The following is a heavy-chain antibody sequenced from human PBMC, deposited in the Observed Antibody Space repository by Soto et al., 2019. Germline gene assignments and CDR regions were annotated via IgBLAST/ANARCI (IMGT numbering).Heavy chain of an antibody. J-gene: IGHJ4*02. CDR3: AKGHYGSGSYYNLGFDY. Sequence: EVQLVESGGGLVQPGRSLRLSCAASGFTFDDYAMHWVRQAPGKGLEWVSGISWNSGSIGYADSVKGRFTISRDNAKNSLYLQMNSLRAEDTALYYCAKGHYGSGSYYNLGFDYWGQGTLVTVSS. CDR2: ISWNSGSI. D-gene: IGHD3-10*01. V-gene: IGHV3-9*01. CDR1: GFTFDDYA.